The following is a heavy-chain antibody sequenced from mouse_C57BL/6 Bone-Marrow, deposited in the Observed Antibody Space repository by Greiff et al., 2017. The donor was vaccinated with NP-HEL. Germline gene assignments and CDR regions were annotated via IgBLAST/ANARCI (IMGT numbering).Heavy chain of an antibody. J-gene: IGHJ2*01. CDR2: IYPGGGYT. CDR3: VLPYYGSSYGY. CDR1: GYTFTNYW. Sequence: VKLVESGAELVRPGTSVKMSCKASGYTFTNYWIGWAKQRPGHGLEWIGDIYPGGGYTNYNEKFKGKATLTADKSSSTAYMQFSSLTSEDSAIYYCVLPYYGSSYGYWGQGTTLTVSS. D-gene: IGHD1-1*01. V-gene: IGHV1-63*01.